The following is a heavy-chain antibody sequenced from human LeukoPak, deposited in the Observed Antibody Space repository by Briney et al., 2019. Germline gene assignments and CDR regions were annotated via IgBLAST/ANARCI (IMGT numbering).Heavy chain of an antibody. Sequence: GGSLRLSCTVSGFTVSSNSMSWVRQAPGKGLEWVSFIYSDNTHYSDSVKGRFTISRDNSKNTLYLQMNSLRAEDTAVYYCAKAFSSAYDYGPTDSWGQGTLVTVSS. V-gene: IGHV3-53*01. D-gene: IGHD4/OR15-4a*01. J-gene: IGHJ4*02. CDR1: GFTVSSNS. CDR2: IYSDNT. CDR3: AKAFSSAYDYGPTDS.